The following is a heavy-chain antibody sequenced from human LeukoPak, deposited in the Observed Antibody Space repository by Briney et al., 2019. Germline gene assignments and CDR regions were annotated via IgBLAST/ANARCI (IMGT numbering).Heavy chain of an antibody. CDR1: GYTFTGYY. D-gene: IGHD1-14*01. J-gene: IGHJ5*02. V-gene: IGHV1-8*02. Sequence: APVKVSCKASGYTFTGYYMHWVRQAPGQGLEWMGWMNPNSGNTGYAQKFQGRVTMTRNTSISTAYMELSSLRSEDTAVYYCARGLRRRGFDPWGQGTLVTVSS. CDR3: ARGLRRRGFDP. CDR2: MNPNSGNT.